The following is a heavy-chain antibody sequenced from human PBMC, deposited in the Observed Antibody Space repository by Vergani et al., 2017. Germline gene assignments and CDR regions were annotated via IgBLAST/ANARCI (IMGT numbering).Heavy chain of an antibody. CDR1: GASINNDFYY. V-gene: IGHV4-61*02. CDR2: IYVSGIT. CDR3: ARGGSYYWIDY. J-gene: IGHJ4*02. D-gene: IGHD1-26*01. Sequence: QVQLQESGPGLVKPSQTLSLTCTVSGASINNDFYYWHWIRQPAGKGLEWIGRIYVSGITDYNSSLQSRVSMSVDTSKNQFSLTLTSVTAADTAVYYCARGGSYYWIDYWGQGTLVTVSS.